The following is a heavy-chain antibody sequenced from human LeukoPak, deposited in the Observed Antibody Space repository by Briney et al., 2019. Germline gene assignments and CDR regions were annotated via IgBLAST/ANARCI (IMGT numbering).Heavy chain of an antibody. J-gene: IGHJ4*02. V-gene: IGHV3-23*01. D-gene: IGHD3-10*01. CDR2: ISGSGGST. Sequence: QAGGSLRLSCAASGFTFSSYAMSWVRQAPGKGLEWVSAISGSGGSTYYADSVKGRFTISRDNSKNTLYLQMNSLRAEDTAVYYCAKDVEFGRITMVRGGSGVLDYWGQGTLVTVSS. CDR3: AKDVEFGRITMVRGGSGVLDY. CDR1: GFTFSSYA.